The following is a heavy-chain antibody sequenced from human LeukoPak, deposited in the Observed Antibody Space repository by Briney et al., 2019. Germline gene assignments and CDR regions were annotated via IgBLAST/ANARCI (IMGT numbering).Heavy chain of an antibody. CDR3: AKSMAVTGGATEH. J-gene: IGHJ1*01. V-gene: IGHV3-23*01. D-gene: IGHD6-19*01. CDR2: INSGGGT. CDR1: GFTFSKYV. Sequence: PGGSLRLSCVASGFTFSKYVMRWVRQAPGKGLEGVSSINSGGGTHYADSVKGRFTISRDTSKNTVYLQMSSVRVDATALYYCAKSMAVTGGATEHWGQGTLVSVSS.